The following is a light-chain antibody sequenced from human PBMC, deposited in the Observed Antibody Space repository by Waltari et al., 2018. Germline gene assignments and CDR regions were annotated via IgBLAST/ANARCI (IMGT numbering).Light chain of an antibody. CDR2: DVS. J-gene: IGLJ3*02. V-gene: IGLV2-11*01. CDR1: SSDVGAYNY. Sequence: QSALTQPRSVSGSPGQSVAISCTGTSSDVGAYNYVSWYQHHPGKAPKLMIFDVSKRPSGVPDRFSGSKSGNTASLTISGLQAEDVADYHCSSTAGGYTWVFGGGTKVTVL. CDR3: SSTAGGYTWV.